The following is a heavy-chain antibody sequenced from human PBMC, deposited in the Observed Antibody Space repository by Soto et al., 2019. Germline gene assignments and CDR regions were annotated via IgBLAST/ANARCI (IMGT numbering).Heavy chain of an antibody. D-gene: IGHD6-19*01. Sequence: EVQLVESGGGLVQPGGSLRLSCAASGFTFSTYWMHWVRQAPGKGLVWVSRIKSDGSFTSYADSVKGRFTISRDNAKNTLYLQMNSLRAEDTAVYYCARDLNEYSSGWGDYWGQGTLVTVSS. CDR3: ARDLNEYSSGWGDY. CDR1: GFTFSTYW. V-gene: IGHV3-74*01. CDR2: IKSDGSFT. J-gene: IGHJ4*02.